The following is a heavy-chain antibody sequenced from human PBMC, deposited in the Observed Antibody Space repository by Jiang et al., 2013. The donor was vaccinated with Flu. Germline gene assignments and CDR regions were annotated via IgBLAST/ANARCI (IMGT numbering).Heavy chain of an antibody. CDR1: GYSFTSYG. CDR2: INSGNGLT. CDR3: ARDWMTTGFDH. D-gene: IGHD4-17*01. V-gene: IGHV1-3*01. J-gene: IGHJ4*02. Sequence: SGAEVKKPGASVTVSCKASGYSFTSYGIHWLRQAPGQRPEWMGWINSGNGLTKYSQKFQDRVTITKDTSASTVYMELSSLRSEDTAVYYCARDWMTTGFDHWGQGTLVTVSS.